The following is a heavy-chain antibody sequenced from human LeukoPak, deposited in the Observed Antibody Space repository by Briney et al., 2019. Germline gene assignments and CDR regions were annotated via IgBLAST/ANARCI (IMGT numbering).Heavy chain of an antibody. D-gene: IGHD6-13*01. CDR1: GFSLSTRGVG. V-gene: IGHV2-5*02. Sequence: SGPTLVNPTQTLTLTCTFSGFSLSTRGVGVGWIRQPPGKALEWLALIYWDDDKTYSPSLKSRLAITKDTSKDQVVLTMTNMDPVDAATYYCAHSSRAARDTYYLDYWGQGTLVTVSS. CDR2: IYWDDDK. CDR3: AHSSRAARDTYYLDY. J-gene: IGHJ4*02.